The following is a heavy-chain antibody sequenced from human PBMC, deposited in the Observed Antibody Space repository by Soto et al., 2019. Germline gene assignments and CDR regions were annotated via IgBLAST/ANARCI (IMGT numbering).Heavy chain of an antibody. V-gene: IGHV1-69*13. CDR1: GGTFSIYA. CDR2: IIPIFGTA. D-gene: IGHD2-2*01. CDR3: ARGRFCSSTSCLYYYYYYGMDV. J-gene: IGHJ6*02. Sequence: SVKVSCKASGGTFSIYAISWVRQAPGQGLEWMGGIIPIFGTANYAQKFQGRVTITADESTSTAYMELSSLRSEDTAVYYCARGRFCSSTSCLYYYYYYGMDVWGQGTTVTVSS.